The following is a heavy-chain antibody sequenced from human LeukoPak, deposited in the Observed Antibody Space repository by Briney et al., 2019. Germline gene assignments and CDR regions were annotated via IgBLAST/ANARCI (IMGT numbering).Heavy chain of an antibody. CDR1: GYSFTTYW. V-gene: IGHV5-10-1*01. CDR3: ARQAVDYYYGMDV. Sequence: GESLKISCKGSGYSFTTYWISWVRQMPGKGLEWMGRIDPSDSYTNYSPSFQGHVTMSADRSISTAYLRWSSLKASDTALYYCARQAVDYYYGMDVWGQGTTVTVSS. J-gene: IGHJ6*02. CDR2: IDPSDSYT. D-gene: IGHD6-25*01.